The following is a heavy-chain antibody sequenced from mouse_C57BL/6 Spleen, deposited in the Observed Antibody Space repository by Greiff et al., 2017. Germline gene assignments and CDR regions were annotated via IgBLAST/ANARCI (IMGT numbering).Heavy chain of an antibody. CDR2: INPNNGGT. CDR3: ARGDGSYYYAMDY. CDR1: GYTFTDYN. D-gene: IGHD1-3*01. V-gene: IGHV1-22*01. J-gene: IGHJ4*01. Sequence: VQLQQSGPELVKPGASVKMSCKASGYTFTDYNMHWVKQSHGKSLEWIGYINPNNGGTSYNQKFKGKATLTVNKSSSTAYMELRSLTSEDSAVXYCARGDGSYYYAMDYWGQGTAVTVSS.